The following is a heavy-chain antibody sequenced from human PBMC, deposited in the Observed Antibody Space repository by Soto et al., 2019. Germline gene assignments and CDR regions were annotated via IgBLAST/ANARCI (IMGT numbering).Heavy chain of an antibody. CDR3: ARERDRIQLWLEVSYYYYHGMDV. Sequence: GECLKISCAASGFTLSSYSMNCVRQAPGKGLEWVSYISSSSSTIYYADSVKGRFTISRDNAKNSLYLQMNSLRDEDTAVYYCARERDRIQLWLEVSYYYYHGMDVWGKGTTVTVSS. D-gene: IGHD5-18*01. V-gene: IGHV3-48*02. CDR1: GFTLSSYS. CDR2: ISSSSSTI. J-gene: IGHJ6*04.